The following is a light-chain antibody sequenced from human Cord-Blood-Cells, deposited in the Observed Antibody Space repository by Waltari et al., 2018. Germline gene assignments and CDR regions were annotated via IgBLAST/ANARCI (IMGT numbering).Light chain of an antibody. Sequence: QSALTQPPSASGSPGQSVTISCTATTSHVGGYNHVSWYQQHPGKAPKLMIYEVSKRPSGVPDRFSGSKSGNAASLTVSGLQAEDEADYSCSSYVGSNNLVFGGGTKLTVL. CDR2: EVS. J-gene: IGLJ3*02. CDR3: SSYVGSNNLV. CDR1: TSHVGGYNH. V-gene: IGLV2-8*01.